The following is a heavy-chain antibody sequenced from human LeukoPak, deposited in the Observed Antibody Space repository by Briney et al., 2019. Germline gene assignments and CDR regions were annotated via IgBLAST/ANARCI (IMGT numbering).Heavy chain of an antibody. D-gene: IGHD1-26*01. V-gene: IGHV3-21*01. CDR2: ITTSSSYT. CDR3: ARDPYSGAYGDTYYYYMDV. J-gene: IGHJ6*03. Sequence: GGSLRLSCAASGFTFSRSWMHWVRQTPGKGLEWISSITTSSSYTFYADSVKGRFTISRDNARNSLYLQMNSLTAEDTAVYYCARDPYSGAYGDTYYYYMDVWGKGTTVTVSS. CDR1: GFTFSRSW.